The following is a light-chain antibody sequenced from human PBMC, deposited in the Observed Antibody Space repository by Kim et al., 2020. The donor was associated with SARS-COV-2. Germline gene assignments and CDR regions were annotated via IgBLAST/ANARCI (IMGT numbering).Light chain of an antibody. J-gene: IGLJ2*01. CDR2: GKN. CDR1: SLRSYY. CDR3: NSRGSNDNVL. V-gene: IGLV3-19*01. Sequence: VALGQTVRITCQGDSLRSYYATWYQQKPGQAPILVIYGKNNRPSGIPDRFSGSSSGNTASLTITGTQAGDEADYYCNSRGSNDNVLFGGGTQLTVL.